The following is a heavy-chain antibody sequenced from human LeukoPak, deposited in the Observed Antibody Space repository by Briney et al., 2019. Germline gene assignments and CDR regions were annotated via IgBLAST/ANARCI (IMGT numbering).Heavy chain of an antibody. Sequence: SQTLSLTCVISGDSVSSHRVAWNWIRQSPSRGLEWLGRTYYLSKWYNDYAVSVKSRININPDTSKNQFSLQLNSVTPDDTAVYYCASGYGSGFTYWGQGSLVTVSS. D-gene: IGHD5-18*01. CDR2: TYYLSKWYN. CDR3: ASGYGSGFTY. J-gene: IGHJ4*02. CDR1: GDSVSSHRVA. V-gene: IGHV6-1*01.